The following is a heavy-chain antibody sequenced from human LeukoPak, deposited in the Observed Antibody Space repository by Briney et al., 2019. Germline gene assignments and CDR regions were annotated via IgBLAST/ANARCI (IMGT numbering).Heavy chain of an antibody. J-gene: IGHJ4*02. CDR3: ARSTYSSGWYPIYY. CDR2: INTNTGNP. CDR1: GYTFTSYA. V-gene: IGHV7-4-1*02. D-gene: IGHD6-19*01. Sequence: EASVKVSCKASGYTFTSYAMNWVRQAPGQGLEWIGWINTNTGNPTYAQGFTGRFVFSLDTSVSTAYLQISSLKAEDTAVYYCARSTYSSGWYPIYYWGQGTLVTVSS.